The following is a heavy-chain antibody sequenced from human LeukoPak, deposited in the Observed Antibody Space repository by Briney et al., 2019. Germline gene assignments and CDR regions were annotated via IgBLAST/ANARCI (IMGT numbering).Heavy chain of an antibody. CDR2: IFGSTSNYI. CDR1: GFTFSRYS. J-gene: IGHJ6*03. Sequence: GGSLRLSCGASGFTFSRYSMNWVRQAPGKGLEWVSSIFGSTSNYIYYADSVKGRLTISRDDAKSSLYLQMNSLRPEDTAVYYCAKDRRSWYPRYYYYMVVWGKGTTVTVSS. CDR3: AKDRRSWYPRYYYYMVV. D-gene: IGHD6-13*01. V-gene: IGHV3-21*03.